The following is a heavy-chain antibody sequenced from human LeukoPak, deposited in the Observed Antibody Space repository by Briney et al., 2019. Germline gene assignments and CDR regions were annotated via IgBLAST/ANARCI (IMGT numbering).Heavy chain of an antibody. Sequence: PSETLSLTCTVSGGSISSYYWSWIRQPPGKGLEWIGYIYYSGSTNYNPSLKSRVTISVDTSKNQFSLKLSSVTAADTAVYYCARDRGRYGWFDPWGRGTLVTVSS. CDR1: GGSISSYY. V-gene: IGHV4-59*01. D-gene: IGHD3-10*01. CDR3: ARDRGRYGWFDP. J-gene: IGHJ5*02. CDR2: IYYSGST.